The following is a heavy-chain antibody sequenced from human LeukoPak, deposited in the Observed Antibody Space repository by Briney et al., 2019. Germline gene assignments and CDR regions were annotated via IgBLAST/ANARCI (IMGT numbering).Heavy chain of an antibody. J-gene: IGHJ3*02. V-gene: IGHV1-3*01. D-gene: IGHD4-17*01. CDR2: INAGNGNT. Sequence: ASVKVSCKASGYTFTSYAMHWVRQAPGQRLEWMGWINAGNGNTKYSQKFQGRVTITRDTSASTAYMELSSLRSEDTAVYYCARACGDYDAFDIWGQGTMVTVSS. CDR1: GYTFTSYA. CDR3: ARACGDYDAFDI.